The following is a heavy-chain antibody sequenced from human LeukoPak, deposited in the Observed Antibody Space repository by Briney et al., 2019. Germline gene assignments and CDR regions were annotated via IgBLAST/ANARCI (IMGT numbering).Heavy chain of an antibody. CDR1: GGTFSSYA. Sequence: GASVKVSCKASGGTFSSYAISWVRQAPGQGLEWMGWISAYNGNTNYAQKLQGRVTMTTDTSTSTAYMELRSLRSDDTAVYYCARDEFGDYSYLAVYFDYWGQGTLVTVSS. V-gene: IGHV1-18*01. CDR3: ARDEFGDYSYLAVYFDY. J-gene: IGHJ4*02. D-gene: IGHD4-17*01. CDR2: ISAYNGNT.